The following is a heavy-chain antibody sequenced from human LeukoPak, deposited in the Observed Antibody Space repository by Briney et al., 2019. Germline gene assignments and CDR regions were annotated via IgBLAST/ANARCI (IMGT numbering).Heavy chain of an antibody. V-gene: IGHV1-69*01. CDR3: AVDYYDSSGYYYYYGMDV. Sequence: SVKVSCKASGGTFSSYAISWVRQAPGQGLEWMGGIIPIFGTANYAQKLQGRVTITADESTSTAYMELSSLRSEDTAVYYCAVDYYDSSGYYYYYGMDVWGQGTTVTVSS. CDR1: GGTFSSYA. D-gene: IGHD3-22*01. CDR2: IIPIFGTA. J-gene: IGHJ6*02.